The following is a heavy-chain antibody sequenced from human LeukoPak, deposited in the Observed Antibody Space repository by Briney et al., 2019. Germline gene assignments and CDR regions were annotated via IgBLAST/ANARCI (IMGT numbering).Heavy chain of an antibody. Sequence: PSETLSLTCAVYGGSFSGYYWSWLRQPPGKRLEWIGEINHSGSTNYNPSLKSRVTISVDTSKNQFSLKLSSVTAADTAVYYCAGGKLERLVRTFKTIWVFDYWGQGTLVTVSS. V-gene: IGHV4-34*01. D-gene: IGHD1-1*01. CDR2: INHSGST. J-gene: IGHJ4*02. CDR1: GGSFSGYY. CDR3: AGGKLERLVRTFKTIWVFDY.